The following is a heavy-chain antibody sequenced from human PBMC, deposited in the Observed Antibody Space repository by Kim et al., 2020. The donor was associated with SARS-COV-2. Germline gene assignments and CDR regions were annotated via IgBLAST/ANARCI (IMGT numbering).Heavy chain of an antibody. J-gene: IGHJ2*01. CDR3: ARDEYGERWYFDL. Sequence: YAQGFTGRFVFSLDTSVSTAYLQISSLKAEDTAVYYCARDEYGERWYFDLWGRGTLVTVSS. V-gene: IGHV7-4-1*02. D-gene: IGHD6-6*01.